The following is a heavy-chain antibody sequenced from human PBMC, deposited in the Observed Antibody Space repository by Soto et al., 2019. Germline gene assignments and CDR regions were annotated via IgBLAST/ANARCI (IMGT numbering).Heavy chain of an antibody. CDR3: ARGGGSYYIAY. J-gene: IGHJ4*02. CDR2: IYYSGST. D-gene: IGHD1-26*01. V-gene: IGHV4-61*01. Sequence: SETLSLTCTVSGGSGSSGSYYWSWIRQPPGKGLEWIGYIYYSGSTNYNPSLKSRVTMSVDTSENQFSLKLSSVTAADTAVYYCARGGGSYYIAYWGQGTLVTVSS. CDR1: GGSGSSGSYY.